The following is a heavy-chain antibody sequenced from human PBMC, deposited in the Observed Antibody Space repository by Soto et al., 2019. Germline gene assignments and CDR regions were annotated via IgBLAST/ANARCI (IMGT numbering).Heavy chain of an antibody. CDR2: ISHDGNQK. V-gene: IGHV3-30-3*01. J-gene: IGHJ3*02. CDR1: GFSFSVYF. CDR3: VRGHEHGAFDI. Sequence: QVQLVESGGGVVQPGRSLRLSCAASGFSFSVYFIHWVRQAPGKGLEWVADISHDGNQKDYADSVKGRITISRDNSKNTVYLQMNSLRVEHTAVYYCVRGHEHGAFDIWGQGTMITVSS.